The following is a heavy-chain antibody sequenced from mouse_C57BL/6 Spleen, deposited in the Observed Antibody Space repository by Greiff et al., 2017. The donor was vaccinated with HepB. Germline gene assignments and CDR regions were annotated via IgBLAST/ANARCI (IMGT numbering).Heavy chain of an antibody. Sequence: VQLQQSGPELVKPGASVKISCKASGYSFTGYYMNWVKQSPEKSLEWIGDINPSTGGTTYNQKFKAKATLTVDKSSSTAYMQLKSLTSEDSAVYYCARGMYGSSYPFAYWGQGTLVTVSA. V-gene: IGHV1-42*01. D-gene: IGHD1-1*01. CDR1: GYSFTGYY. CDR2: INPSTGGT. J-gene: IGHJ3*01. CDR3: ARGMYGSSYPFAY.